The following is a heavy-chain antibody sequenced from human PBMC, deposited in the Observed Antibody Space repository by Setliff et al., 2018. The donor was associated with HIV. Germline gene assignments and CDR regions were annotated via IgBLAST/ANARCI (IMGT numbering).Heavy chain of an antibody. J-gene: IGHJ4*02. D-gene: IGHD4-17*01. CDR1: GFTFSDYY. CDR3: ARAHDFGDYVPGY. Sequence: PGGSLRLSCAASGFTFSDYYMDWVRQAPGKGLEWVGRTRNKAESYTTDYAASVKGRFIISRDDSKNLLYLQMKSLKSEDTAVYYCARAHDFGDYVPGYWGQGTLVTVSS. V-gene: IGHV3-72*01. CDR2: TRNKAESYTT.